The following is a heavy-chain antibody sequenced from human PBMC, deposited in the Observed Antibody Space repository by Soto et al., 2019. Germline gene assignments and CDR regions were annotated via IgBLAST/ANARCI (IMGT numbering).Heavy chain of an antibody. CDR1: GGSFSGYY. D-gene: IGHD3-3*01. V-gene: IGHV4-34*01. Sequence: QVQLRQWGAGLLKPSETLSLTCAVYGGSFSGYYWSWIRQPPGRGLEWIGEINHSGSTNYNPSLKSRVTMSVDTSKNQFSLKLSSVTAADTAVYFCARAVGGYDFWSASYYYYYYMDVWGKGTTVTVSS. J-gene: IGHJ6*03. CDR3: ARAVGGYDFWSASYYYYYYMDV. CDR2: INHSGST.